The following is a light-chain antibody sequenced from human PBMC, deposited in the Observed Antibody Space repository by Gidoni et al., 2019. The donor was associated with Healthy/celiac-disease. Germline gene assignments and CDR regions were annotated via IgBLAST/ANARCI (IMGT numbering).Light chain of an antibody. Sequence: EIVLTQSPGTLSLSPGERATLSCRANQSVSSSYLAWYQQKPGQAPRLLIYGASSRATGIPDRFSGSGSGTAFTLTISRLEPEDFAVYYCQQYGSSPRTFGQGTKVEIK. CDR3: QQYGSSPRT. CDR2: GAS. V-gene: IGKV3-20*01. J-gene: IGKJ1*01. CDR1: QSVSSSY.